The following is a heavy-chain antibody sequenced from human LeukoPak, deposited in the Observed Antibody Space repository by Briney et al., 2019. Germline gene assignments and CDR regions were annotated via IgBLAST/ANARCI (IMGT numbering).Heavy chain of an antibody. CDR2: IYYSGST. CDR3: ARDLGAFDI. CDR1: GGSISSSSYY. Sequence: SETLSLTCTVSGGSISSSSYYWGWIRQPPGKGLEWIGYIYYSGSTNYNPSLKSRVTISVDTSKNQFSLKLSSVTAADTAVYYCARDLGAFDIWGQGTMVTVSS. J-gene: IGHJ3*02. V-gene: IGHV4-61*01. D-gene: IGHD3-16*01.